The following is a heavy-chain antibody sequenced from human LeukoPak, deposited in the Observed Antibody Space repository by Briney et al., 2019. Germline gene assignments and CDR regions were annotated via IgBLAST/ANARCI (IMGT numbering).Heavy chain of an antibody. CDR1: GGSISSYY. CDR2: ISGSGVGT. J-gene: IGHJ4*02. D-gene: IGHD4-11*01. V-gene: IGHV3-23*01. Sequence: ETLSLTCTVSGGSISSYYWSWVRQAPGKGLEWVSTISGSGVGTYYADSVKGRFTISRDNSKNTLYLQMNSLRAEDTAVYYCAKDPPTVTDYWGQGTLVTVSS. CDR3: AKDPPTVTDY.